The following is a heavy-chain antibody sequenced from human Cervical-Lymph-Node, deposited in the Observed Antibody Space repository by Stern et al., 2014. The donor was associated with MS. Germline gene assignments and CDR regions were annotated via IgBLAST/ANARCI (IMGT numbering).Heavy chain of an antibody. D-gene: IGHD6-19*01. J-gene: IGHJ1*01. CDR2: IWYDGSNK. CDR3: ARFGSGWWVQH. CDR1: GFTFSSYG. V-gene: IGHV3-33*01. Sequence: VQLVESGGGVVQPGRSLRLSCAASGFTFSSYGMHWVRQAPGKGLEWVAVIWYDGSNKYYADSVKGRFTISRDNSKNTMYLQMNSLRAEDTAVYYCARFGSGWWVQHWGQGTLVTVSS.